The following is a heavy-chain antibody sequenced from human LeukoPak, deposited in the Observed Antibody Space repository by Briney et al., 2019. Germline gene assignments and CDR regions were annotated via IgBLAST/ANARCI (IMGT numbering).Heavy chain of an antibody. D-gene: IGHD6-19*01. CDR2: ISYDGSNK. Sequence: GGSLRLSCAASGFTFSGYGMHWVRQAPGKGLEWVAVISYDGSNKDYGDSVKGRFTISRDNSKNTLDLQMSSLRAEDTAVYYCAKEEKWLADSYGLDVWGQGTTVTVSS. V-gene: IGHV3-30*18. CDR3: AKEEKWLADSYGLDV. CDR1: GFTFSGYG. J-gene: IGHJ6*02.